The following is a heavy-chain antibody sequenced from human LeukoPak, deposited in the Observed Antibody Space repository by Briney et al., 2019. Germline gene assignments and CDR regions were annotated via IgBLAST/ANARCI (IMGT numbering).Heavy chain of an antibody. D-gene: IGHD4-17*01. V-gene: IGHV3-30*04. CDR1: GFTFSSYA. CDR3: AREGVTTGLLDY. CDR2: LSYDGSNK. J-gene: IGHJ4*02. Sequence: GGSLRLSCAASGFTFSSYAMHWVRQAPGKGLEWVAVLSYDGSNKYYADSVKGRFTISRDNSKNTLYLQMNSLRAEDTAVYYCAREGVTTGLLDYWGQGTLVTVSS.